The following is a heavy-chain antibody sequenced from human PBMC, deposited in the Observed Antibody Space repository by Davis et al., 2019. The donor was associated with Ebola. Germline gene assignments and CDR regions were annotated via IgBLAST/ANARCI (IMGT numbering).Heavy chain of an antibody. CDR1: GYTFTSYY. D-gene: IGHD1-26*01. V-gene: IGHV1-46*04. Sequence: ASVKVSCKASGYTFTSYYMHWVRQAPGQGLEWVGIINPNGGRTTYAQKLQGRVAISRDTSASAAYMELSSLRSEDTAIYYCAREWWEVLGGGYCDYWGQGTLVTVSS. CDR3: AREWWEVLGGGYCDY. J-gene: IGHJ4*02. CDR2: INPNGGRT.